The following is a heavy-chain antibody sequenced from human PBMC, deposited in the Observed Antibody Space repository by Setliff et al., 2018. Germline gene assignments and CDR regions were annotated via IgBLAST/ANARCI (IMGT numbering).Heavy chain of an antibody. Sequence: SETLSLTCSVTGASITSGGFYWTWIRQPAGKGLEWIGYIYYSGSTNYNPSLKSRVTISVDASKNQFSLKLRSVTAADTAVYYCARRYEVVIITKTGAFDIWGPGTMVTVSS. CDR1: GASITSGGFY. J-gene: IGHJ3*02. V-gene: IGHV4-61*10. CDR2: IYYSGST. D-gene: IGHD3-22*01. CDR3: ARRYEVVIITKTGAFDI.